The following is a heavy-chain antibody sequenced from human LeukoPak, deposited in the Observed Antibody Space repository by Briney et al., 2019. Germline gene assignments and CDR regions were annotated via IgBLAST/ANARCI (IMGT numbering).Heavy chain of an antibody. J-gene: IGHJ4*02. V-gene: IGHV4-59*01. CDR3: ARGSSGWYVKTFDY. D-gene: IGHD6-19*01. Sequence: SETLPLTCTVSGGSISSYYWSWIRQPPGKGLEWIGYIYYSGSTNYNPSLKSRVTISVDTSKNQFSLKLSSVTAADTAVYYCARGSSGWYVKTFDYWGQGTLVTVSS. CDR2: IYYSGST. CDR1: GGSISSYY.